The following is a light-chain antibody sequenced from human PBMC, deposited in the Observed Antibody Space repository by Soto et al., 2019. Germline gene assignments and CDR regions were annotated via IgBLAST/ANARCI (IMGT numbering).Light chain of an antibody. CDR2: DVS. CDR1: SSDVGGYNY. J-gene: IGLJ1*01. CDR3: CSYAGSYTYV. Sequence: QSLLTQPRSVSGSPGQSVTISCTGTSSDVGGYNYVSWYQQHPGKVPKLMIYDVSKRPSGVPDRFSGSKSGNTASLTISGLQAEDEADYYCCSYAGSYTYVFGTGTKVTVL. V-gene: IGLV2-11*01.